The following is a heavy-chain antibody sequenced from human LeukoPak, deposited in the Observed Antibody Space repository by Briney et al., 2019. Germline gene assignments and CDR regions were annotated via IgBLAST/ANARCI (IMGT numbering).Heavy chain of an antibody. CDR2: ISNSGGTT. D-gene: IGHD2-15*01. Sequence: GGTLRLSCAASGFTFSSYGMSWVRQAPGKGLEWVSVISNSGGTTFYADSVKGRFTISRDNSKNTVHMQMNSLRAEDTAVYYCARGGQSSGRFDPWGQGTLVTVSS. J-gene: IGHJ5*02. V-gene: IGHV3-23*01. CDR3: ARGGQSSGRFDP. CDR1: GFTFSSYG.